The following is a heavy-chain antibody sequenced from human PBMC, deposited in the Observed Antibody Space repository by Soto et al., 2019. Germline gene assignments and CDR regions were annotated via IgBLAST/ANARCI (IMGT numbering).Heavy chain of an antibody. V-gene: IGHV3-53*01. CDR1: GFSVSSKY. J-gene: IGHJ4*02. D-gene: IGHD3-22*01. Sequence: EVQLVESGGGFIQPGGSLRLSCVVSGFSVSSKYMTWVRQAPGKGLEWVSVIYSGGSTYYADSVKGRFTISRDNSKNTLYLQMNSLRADDTAVYYCARERDSTGYILGYWGQGTLVTVSS. CDR3: ARERDSTGYILGY. CDR2: IYSGGST.